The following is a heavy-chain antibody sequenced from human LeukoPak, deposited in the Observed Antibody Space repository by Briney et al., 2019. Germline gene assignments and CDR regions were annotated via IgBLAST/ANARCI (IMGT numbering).Heavy chain of an antibody. Sequence: SETLSLTCTVSGGSISTYYWSWIRQPPGKGLEWIGYIHYSGSTSYNPSLKSRVTISVDTSKNQFSLKLSSVTAADTAVYYCARSPMVRGAYDYWGQGTLVTVSS. CDR2: IHYSGST. CDR1: GGSISTYY. V-gene: IGHV4-59*01. D-gene: IGHD3-10*01. J-gene: IGHJ4*02. CDR3: ARSPMVRGAYDY.